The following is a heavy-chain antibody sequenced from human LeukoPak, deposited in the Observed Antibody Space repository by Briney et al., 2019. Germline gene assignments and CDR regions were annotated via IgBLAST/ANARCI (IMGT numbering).Heavy chain of an antibody. CDR2: IYYSGST. V-gene: IGHV4-59*08. CDR3: ARHPQYSGSYWVDFDI. J-gene: IGHJ3*02. D-gene: IGHD1-26*01. CDR1: GGSISSYY. Sequence: SETLSLTCTVSGGSISSYYWSWIRQPPGKGLEWIGYIYYSGSTNYNPSLKSRVTISVDTSKNQFSLKLSSVTAADTAVYYCARHPQYSGSYWVDFDIWGQGTMVTVSS.